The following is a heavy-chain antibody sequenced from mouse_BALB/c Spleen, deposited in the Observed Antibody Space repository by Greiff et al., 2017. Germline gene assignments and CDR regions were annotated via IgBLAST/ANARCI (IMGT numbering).Heavy chain of an antibody. CDR3: ARGDGLRIYYAMDY. Sequence: VQLVESGPGLVAPSQSLSITCTVSGFSLTSYGVHWVRQPPGKGLEWLGVIWAGGSTNYNSALMSRLSISKDNSKSQVFLKMNSLQTDDTAMYYCARGDGLRIYYAMDYWGQGTSVTVSS. D-gene: IGHD2-4*01. CDR1: GFSLTSYG. CDR2: IWAGGST. V-gene: IGHV2-9*02. J-gene: IGHJ4*01.